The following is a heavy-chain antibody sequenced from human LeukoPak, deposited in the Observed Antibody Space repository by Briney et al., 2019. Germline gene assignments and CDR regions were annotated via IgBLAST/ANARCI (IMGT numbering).Heavy chain of an antibody. CDR2: ISYDGSNK. CDR3: AKPRGDYERTYFQH. D-gene: IGHD4-17*01. V-gene: IGHV3-30*18. CDR1: GFTFSSYG. J-gene: IGHJ1*01. Sequence: GGSLRLSCAASGFTFSSYGMHWVRQAPGKGLERVAVISYDGSNKYYADSVKGRFTISRDNSKNTLYLQMNSLRAEDTAVYYCAKPRGDYERTYFQHWGQGTLVTVSS.